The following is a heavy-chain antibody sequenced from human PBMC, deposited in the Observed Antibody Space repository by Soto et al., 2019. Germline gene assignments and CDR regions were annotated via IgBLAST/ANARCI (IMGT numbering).Heavy chain of an antibody. CDR3: ARDLALANPSADAFDI. J-gene: IGHJ3*02. Sequence: QVQLVQSGAEVKKPGSSVKVSCKASGGTFSSYAISWVRQAPGQGLEWMGGIIPIVGTANYAQKFQGRVKITADESTSTAYMELSSLRSEDTAVYYCARDLALANPSADAFDIWGQGTMVTVSS. V-gene: IGHV1-69*01. CDR2: IIPIVGTA. CDR1: GGTFSSYA.